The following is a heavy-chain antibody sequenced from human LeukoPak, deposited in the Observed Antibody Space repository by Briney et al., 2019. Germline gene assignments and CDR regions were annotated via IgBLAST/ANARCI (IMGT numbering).Heavy chain of an antibody. D-gene: IGHD3-10*01. V-gene: IGHV4-30-4*01. CDR2: IYYSGTT. Sequence: SQTLSLTCTVAGGSISTGDYYWSWIRQPPGKGLEWIGYIYYSGTTYYNPSLKGRISFSMQTSKNQFSLNLRSVTAADTAVYYCARDPVYGSGTFWGQGTLVTVYS. CDR1: GGSISTGDYY. J-gene: IGHJ4*02. CDR3: ARDPVYGSGTF.